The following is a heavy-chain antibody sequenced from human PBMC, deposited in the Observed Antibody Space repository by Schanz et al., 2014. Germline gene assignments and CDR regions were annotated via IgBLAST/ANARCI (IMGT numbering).Heavy chain of an antibody. Sequence: QVQLQESGPGLVKPSGTLSLTCAVSGGSISNANWWSWVRQPPGKGLQWIGEVYHSGGTNYNPSPKSRVPIPLAVSKTQFPLRLNSVPAADTAVYYCARSVGMVRRYFDSWGQGNLVTVSS. J-gene: IGHJ4*02. CDR2: VYHSGGT. D-gene: IGHD5-18*01. V-gene: IGHV4-4*02. CDR3: ARSVGMVRRYFDS. CDR1: GGSISNANW.